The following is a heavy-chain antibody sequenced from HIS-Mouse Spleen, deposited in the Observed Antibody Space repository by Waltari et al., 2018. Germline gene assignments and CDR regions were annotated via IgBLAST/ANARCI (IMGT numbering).Heavy chain of an antibody. Sequence: QLQLQESGPGLVKPSETLSLTCTVRGGSISSSSYYWGWIRQPPGKGLEWIGSIYYSGSTYYNPSLKSRVTISVDTSKNQFSLKLSSVTAADTAVYYCARKRTASGWFDPWGQGTLVTVSS. V-gene: IGHV4-39*01. J-gene: IGHJ5*02. CDR2: IYYSGST. CDR3: ARKRTASGWFDP. CDR1: GGSISSSSYY. D-gene: IGHD2-21*02.